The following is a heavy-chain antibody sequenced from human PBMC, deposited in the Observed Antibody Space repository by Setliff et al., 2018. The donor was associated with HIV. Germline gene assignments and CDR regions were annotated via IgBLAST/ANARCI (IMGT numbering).Heavy chain of an antibody. CDR3: GRHSLYGPAAISALDD. D-gene: IGHD2-2*02. J-gene: IGHJ4*02. CDR1: GGSISNSSSY. CDR2: IYSSRWS. Sequence: SETLSLTCTVSGGSISNSSSYWGWIRQTPGKGLEWIGSIYSSRWSYYNPSLQSRLTLSIDRSRSQFSLNLRSVTAADTAVYYCGRHSLYGPAAISALDDWGQGALVTVSS. V-gene: IGHV4-39*01.